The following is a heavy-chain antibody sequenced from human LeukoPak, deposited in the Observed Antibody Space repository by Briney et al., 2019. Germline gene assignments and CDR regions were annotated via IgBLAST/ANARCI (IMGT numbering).Heavy chain of an antibody. CDR1: GFTVSSNY. D-gene: IGHD2-15*01. V-gene: IGHV3-66*01. CDR3: ARAAQSVYGSGFYYYYGMDV. J-gene: IGHJ6*02. CDR2: IYSGGST. Sequence: GGSLRRSCAASGFTVSSNYMSWVRQAPGKGLEWVSVIYSGGSTYYADSVKGRFTISRDNSKNTLYLQMNSLRAEDTAVYYCARAAQSVYGSGFYYYYGMDVWGQGTTVTVSS.